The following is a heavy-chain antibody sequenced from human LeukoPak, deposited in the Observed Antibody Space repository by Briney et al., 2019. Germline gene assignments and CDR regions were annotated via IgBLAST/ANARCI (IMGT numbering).Heavy chain of an antibody. J-gene: IGHJ6*03. V-gene: IGHV4-59*01. CDR2: IYYSGST. CDR1: GGSISRYF. Sequence: NPSETLSLTCTVSGGSISRYFWSWSRQPPGKGLGWVGDIYYSGSTNYNPSLKSRVTISVDTSKHQFSLKLSSVTAADTAVYYCARVIFGVVIPLANYSYYMDVWGKGTTVTVSS. CDR3: ARVIFGVVIPLANYSYYMDV. D-gene: IGHD3-3*02.